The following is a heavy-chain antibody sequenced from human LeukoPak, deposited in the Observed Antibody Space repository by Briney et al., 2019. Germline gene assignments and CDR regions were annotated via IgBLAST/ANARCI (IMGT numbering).Heavy chain of an antibody. CDR3: ARDYSI. J-gene: IGHJ3*02. CDR1: GGSISSYY. Sequence: SETLSLTCTVSGGSISSYYWSWIRQPPGKGPEWIGYIYYSGSTNYNPSLKSRVTISVDTSKNQFSLKLSSVTAADTAVYYCARDYSIWGQGTMVTVSS. D-gene: IGHD6-13*01. CDR2: IYYSGST. V-gene: IGHV4-59*01.